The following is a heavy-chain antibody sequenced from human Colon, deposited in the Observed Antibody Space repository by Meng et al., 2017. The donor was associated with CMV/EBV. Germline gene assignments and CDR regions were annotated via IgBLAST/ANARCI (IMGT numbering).Heavy chain of an antibody. J-gene: IGHJ5*02. V-gene: IGHV3-21*01. CDR2: ISSGSTYI. CDR3: LRSPSSVVHWFDP. CDR1: GFTFRTHN. Sequence: AASGFTFRTHNMNGVRQAPGKVLEWGSSISSGSTYIYYADSVKGRFTISRDNAKNTLYLQMNSLRAEDTAVYYCLRSPSSVVHWFDPWGQG. D-gene: IGHD6-6*01.